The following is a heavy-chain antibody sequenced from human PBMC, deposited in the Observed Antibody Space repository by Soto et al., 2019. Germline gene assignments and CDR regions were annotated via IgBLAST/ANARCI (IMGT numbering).Heavy chain of an antibody. CDR1: GFTFSSYS. J-gene: IGHJ4*02. D-gene: IGHD3-22*01. V-gene: IGHV3-21*05. CDR2: ISSSSNYT. Sequence: PGGFLRLSCAASGFTFSSYSMNWVRQAPGKGLEWVSYISSSSNYTNYADSVKGRFTISRDNAKNSLYLQMNSLRAEDTAVYYCAKSRYYYDSSGYPFDYWGQGTLVNVSS. CDR3: AKSRYYYDSSGYPFDY.